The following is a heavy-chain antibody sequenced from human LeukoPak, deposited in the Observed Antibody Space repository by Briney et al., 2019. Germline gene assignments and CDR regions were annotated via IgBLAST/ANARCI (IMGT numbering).Heavy chain of an antibody. J-gene: IGHJ5*02. D-gene: IGHD1-26*01. CDR2: IYYSGST. Sequence: PSEPLSLTCTVSGGSISSYYWSWIRQPPGKGLEWIGYIYYSGSTNYNPSLKSRVTISVDTSKNQFSLKLSSVTAADMAVYYCASTQGSYYGRNWFDPWGQGTLVTVSS. CDR3: ASTQGSYYGRNWFDP. CDR1: GGSISSYY. V-gene: IGHV4-59*01.